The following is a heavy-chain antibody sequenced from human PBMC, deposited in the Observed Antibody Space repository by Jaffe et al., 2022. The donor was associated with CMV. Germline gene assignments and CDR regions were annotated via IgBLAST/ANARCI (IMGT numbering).Heavy chain of an antibody. CDR1: GFTFSSYE. CDR3: ARGRRYDFWSGYNADRSNYYMDV. Sequence: EVQLVESGGGLVQPGGSLRLSCAASGFTFSSYEMNWVRQAPGKGLEWVSYISSSGSTIYYADSVKGRFTISRDNAKNSLYLQMNSLRAEDTAVYYCARGRRYDFWSGYNADRSNYYMDVWGKGTTVTVSS. J-gene: IGHJ6*03. V-gene: IGHV3-48*03. CDR2: ISSSGSTI. D-gene: IGHD3-3*01.